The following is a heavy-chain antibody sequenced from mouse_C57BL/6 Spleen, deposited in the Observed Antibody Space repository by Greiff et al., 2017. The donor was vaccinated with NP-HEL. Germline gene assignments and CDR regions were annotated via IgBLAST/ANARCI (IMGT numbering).Heavy chain of an antibody. CDR2: INPSSGYT. CDR3: ARWGGPITTVVDFDY. Sequence: VHLVESGAELARPGASVKMSCKASGYTFTSYTMHWVKQRPGQGLEWIGYINPSSGYTKYNQKFKDKATLTADKSSSTAYMQLSSLTSEDSAVYYCARWGGPITTVVDFDYWGQGTTLTVSS. CDR1: GYTFTSYT. V-gene: IGHV1-4*01. D-gene: IGHD1-1*01. J-gene: IGHJ2*01.